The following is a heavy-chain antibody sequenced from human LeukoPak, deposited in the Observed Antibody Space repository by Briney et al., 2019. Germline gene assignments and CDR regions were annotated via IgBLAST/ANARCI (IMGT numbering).Heavy chain of an antibody. CDR2: INHSGST. J-gene: IGHJ2*01. CDR1: GGSFSGYY. Sequence: SETLSLTCAVYGGSFSGYYWSWIRQPPGKGLEWIGEINHSGSTNYNPSLKSRVTISVDTSKNQFSLKLSSVTAADTAVYYCAREIVYYGSGSYYKPPHWYFDLWGRGTLVTVSS. CDR3: AREIVYYGSGSYYKPPHWYFDL. D-gene: IGHD3-10*01. V-gene: IGHV4-34*01.